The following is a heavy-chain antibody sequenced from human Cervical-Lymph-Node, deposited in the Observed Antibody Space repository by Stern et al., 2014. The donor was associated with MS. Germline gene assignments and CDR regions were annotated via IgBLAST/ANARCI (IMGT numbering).Heavy chain of an antibody. CDR1: GYSFNNYA. Sequence: VQLVESGSELKKPGASVKVSCKASGYSFNNYAMNWVRQAPGQGLELMGWISTNTGDPDYAQGFTGRFVFSMDTSVSTAYLQITSLKAEDTAVYYCARPNDSSGLFDQWGQGTLVTVSS. D-gene: IGHD6-19*01. CDR3: ARPNDSSGLFDQ. J-gene: IGHJ5*02. V-gene: IGHV7-4-1*02. CDR2: ISTNTGDP.